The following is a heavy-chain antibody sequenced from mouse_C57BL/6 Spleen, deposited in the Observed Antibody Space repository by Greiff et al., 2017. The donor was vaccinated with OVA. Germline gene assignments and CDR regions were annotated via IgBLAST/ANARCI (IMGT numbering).Heavy chain of an antibody. J-gene: IGHJ1*03. V-gene: IGHV6-3*01. Sequence: EVQLVESGGGLVQPGGSMKLSCVASGFTFSNYWMNWVRQSPEKGLEWVAQIRLKSDNYATHYAESVKGRFTISRDDSKSSVYLQMNNIRAEDTGIYYCTRTWYFDVWGTGTTVTVSS. CDR1: GFTFSNYW. CDR2: IRLKSDNYAT. CDR3: TRTWYFDV.